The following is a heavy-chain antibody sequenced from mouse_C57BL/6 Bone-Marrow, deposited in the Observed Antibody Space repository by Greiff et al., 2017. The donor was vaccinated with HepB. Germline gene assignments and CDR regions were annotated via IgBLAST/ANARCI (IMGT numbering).Heavy chain of an antibody. Sequence: VQLQQPGTELVKPGASVKLSCKASGYTFTSYWMHWVKQRPGQGLEWIGNINPSNGGTTYNEKFKSKATLTVDKSSSTAYMQLSSLTSEDSAVYYCAREVHYYYGAWFAYWGQGTLVTVSA. D-gene: IGHD1-1*01. CDR3: AREVHYYYGAWFAY. J-gene: IGHJ3*01. CDR2: INPSNGGT. V-gene: IGHV1-53*01. CDR1: GYTFTSYW.